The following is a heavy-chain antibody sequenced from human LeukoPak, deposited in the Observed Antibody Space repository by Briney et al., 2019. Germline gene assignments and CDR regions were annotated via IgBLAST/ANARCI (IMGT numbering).Heavy chain of an antibody. CDR1: GYDFANFW. CDR3: ATQGTLTPHNAFDV. D-gene: IGHD2-15*01. Sequence: GESLKISCQASGYDFANFWIGWVRQMPGKGLDWMGIIYPGDSDTRYSPSFQGQVTISADKSISTAYLQWTSLKASDTAMYYCATQGTLTPHNAFDVWGKGKVVTVSS. V-gene: IGHV5-51*01. J-gene: IGHJ3*01. CDR2: IYPGDSDT.